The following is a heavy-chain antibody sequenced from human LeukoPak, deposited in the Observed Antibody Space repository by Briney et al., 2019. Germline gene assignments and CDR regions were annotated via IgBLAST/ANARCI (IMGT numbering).Heavy chain of an antibody. CDR3: VRAGSFYGTQDF. D-gene: IGHD1-14*01. CDR1: GDSMSTGTYY. V-gene: IGHV4-61*02. CDR2: IFKAGTT. Sequence: SETLSLTCSVSGDSMSTGTYYWNWIRQPAGKGLEGIGRIFKAGTTYDNPALQSRATISIDTSKNQFFLNLTSVTAADKAVYYCVRAGSFYGTQDFWGPGTLVRVS. J-gene: IGHJ1*01.